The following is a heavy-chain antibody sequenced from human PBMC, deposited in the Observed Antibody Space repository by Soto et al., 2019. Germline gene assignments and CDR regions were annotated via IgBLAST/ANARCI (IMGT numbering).Heavy chain of an antibody. CDR3: ARDTGDGTFDF. Sequence: ASVKVSCKASGYTFSSYAMHWVRQVPGQRLEWMGWINAGYGNTKSSQKFQDRVTISRDTSASTAYMELTSLRSEDTAVYYCARDTGDGTFDFWGQGTLVTVSS. V-gene: IGHV1-3*01. J-gene: IGHJ4*02. CDR1: GYTFSSYA. CDR2: INAGYGNT. D-gene: IGHD7-27*01.